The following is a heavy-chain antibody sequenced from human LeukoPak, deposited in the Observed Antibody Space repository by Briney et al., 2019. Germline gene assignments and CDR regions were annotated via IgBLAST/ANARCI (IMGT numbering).Heavy chain of an antibody. J-gene: IGHJ6*02. V-gene: IGHV3-64D*09. Sequence: GGPLRLSCSASGFPFSSYAMHWVRQAPGKGLEYVSAISDSGGSTYYVDSVKGRFTISRDNSKNTLYLQMSSLRAEDTAVYFCVRGYSFGPYGMDVWGQGTTVTVSS. D-gene: IGHD2-15*01. CDR2: ISDSGGST. CDR1: GFPFSSYA. CDR3: VRGYSFGPYGMDV.